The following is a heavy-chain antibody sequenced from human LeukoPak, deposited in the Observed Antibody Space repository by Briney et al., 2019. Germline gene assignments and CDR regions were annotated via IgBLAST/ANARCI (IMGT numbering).Heavy chain of an antibody. CDR3: ASTSRHYMDV. Sequence: TGGSLRLSCAASGFTFRRHWLSWVRQAPGKGLEWVSAISGSVGSTYYADSVKGRFTISRENAKNSLYLQMNSLRAEDTAGYYCASTSRHYMDVWGKGTTVTVSS. J-gene: IGHJ6*03. V-gene: IGHV3-23*01. CDR1: GFTFRRHW. CDR2: ISGSVGST. D-gene: IGHD1-1*01.